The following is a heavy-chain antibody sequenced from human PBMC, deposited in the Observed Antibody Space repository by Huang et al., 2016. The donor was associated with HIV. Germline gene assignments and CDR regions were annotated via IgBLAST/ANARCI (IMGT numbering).Heavy chain of an antibody. D-gene: IGHD3-10*01. J-gene: IGHJ6*02. CDR3: AREMMVRGVSVPITDGYFYYGMDV. V-gene: IGHV3-53*01. CDR2: IDSGYKT. CDR1: GFPVTTNY. Sequence: VQLVESGGALVQPGGSLRLSCAASGFPVTTNYMNWVRQAPGKGREWVSRIDSGYKTSHADPVKGLFTVSRDNPKNTMYLEMNSLRVEDTATYYCAREMMVRGVSVPITDGYFYYGMDVWGHGTTVSVSS.